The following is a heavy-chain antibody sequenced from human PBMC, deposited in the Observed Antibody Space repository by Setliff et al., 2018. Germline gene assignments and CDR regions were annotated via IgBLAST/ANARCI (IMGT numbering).Heavy chain of an antibody. J-gene: IGHJ4*02. D-gene: IGHD3-16*02. V-gene: IGHV4-61*09. CDR2: IYTSGST. Sequence: SSETLSLTCTVSGGSISSGSYYWSWIRQPAGKGLEWIGHIYTSGSTNYNPSLKSRVTISVDTSKNQFSLKLSSVTAADTAVYYCARGNIVHRSRSLLDYWGQGTLVTVSS. CDR1: GGSISSGSYY. CDR3: ARGNIVHRSRSLLDY.